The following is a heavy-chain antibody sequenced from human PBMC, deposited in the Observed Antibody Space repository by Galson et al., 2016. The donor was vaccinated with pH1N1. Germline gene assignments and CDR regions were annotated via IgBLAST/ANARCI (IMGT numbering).Heavy chain of an antibody. CDR2: TYYRSKWYN. J-gene: IGHJ6*02. V-gene: IGHV6-1*01. CDR3: ARGGFYYDSSGPSYGMEV. Sequence: CAISGDSVSSNSAAWNWIRQSPSRGLEWLGRTYYRSKWYNDYAVSVTSRITINTDTSKNQFSLQLNSVTPEATAVHYCARGGFYYDSSGPSYGMEVWGQGTTVTVSS. D-gene: IGHD3-22*01. CDR1: GDSVSSNSAA.